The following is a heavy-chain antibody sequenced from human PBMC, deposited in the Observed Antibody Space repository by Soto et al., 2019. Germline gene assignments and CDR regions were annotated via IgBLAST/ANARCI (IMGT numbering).Heavy chain of an antibody. CDR3: ANDDLPYDSSGYYTEFDY. J-gene: IGHJ4*02. D-gene: IGHD3-22*01. CDR2: ISGRGVRT. CDR1: GFTFSNFA. V-gene: IGHV3-23*01. Sequence: EVQLLESGGNLVQPGGALRLSCAASGFTFSNFAMNWVRQAPGKGLEWVSTISGRGVRTYYADSVKGRFTVFRDNSKNTVYLHMNSLRAEDTAVYYAANDDLPYDSSGYYTEFDYWGQGTLVSVSS.